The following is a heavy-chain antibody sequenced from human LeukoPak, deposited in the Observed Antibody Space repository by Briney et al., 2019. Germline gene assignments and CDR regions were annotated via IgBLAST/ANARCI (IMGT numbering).Heavy chain of an antibody. CDR3: ARGDGSGSYYPFFDS. Sequence: SETLSLTCAVYGGSFSGYYWSWIRQPPGKGLEWIGEIHHSGSTNHNPSLKSRVAISVDTSKNQFSLKLSSLTAADTALYYCARGDGSGSYYPFFDSWGQGTLVSVSS. J-gene: IGHJ4*02. CDR2: IHHSGST. V-gene: IGHV4-34*01. CDR1: GGSFSGYY. D-gene: IGHD3-10*01.